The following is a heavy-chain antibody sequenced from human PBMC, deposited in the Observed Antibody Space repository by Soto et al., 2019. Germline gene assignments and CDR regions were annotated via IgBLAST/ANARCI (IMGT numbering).Heavy chain of an antibody. J-gene: IGHJ6*02. CDR3: ARSGGIVVVTASSPAYYYYGMDV. D-gene: IGHD2-21*02. CDR1: GGSISSYY. Sequence: PSETLSLTCTVSGGSISSYYWSWIRQPPGKGLEWIGYIYYSGSTNYNPSLKSRVTISVETSKNQFSLKLRSVTAADTAVYYCARSGGIVVVTASSPAYYYYGMDVWGQGTTVTVS. V-gene: IGHV4-59*01. CDR2: IYYSGST.